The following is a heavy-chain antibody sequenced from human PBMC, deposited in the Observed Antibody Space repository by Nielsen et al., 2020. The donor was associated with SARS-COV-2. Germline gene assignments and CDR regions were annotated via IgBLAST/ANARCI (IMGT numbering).Heavy chain of an antibody. CDR1: GGSISSYY. J-gene: IGHJ4*02. V-gene: IGHV4-59*12. CDR2: IYYSGST. CDR3: ARPKRAAAGNSYFDY. D-gene: IGHD6-13*01. Sequence: SETLSLTCTVSGGSISSYYWSWIRQPPGKGLEWIGYIYYSGSTNYNPSLKSRVTISVDTSKNQFSLKLGSVTAADTAVYYCARPKRAAAGNSYFDYWGQGTLVTVSS.